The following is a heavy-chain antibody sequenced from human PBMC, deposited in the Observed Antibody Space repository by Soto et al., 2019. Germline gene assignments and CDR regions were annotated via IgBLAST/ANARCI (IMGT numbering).Heavy chain of an antibody. CDR3: ARDVSCGGDSPLCAFDM. D-gene: IGHD2-21*02. CDR1: GYTFTRSG. J-gene: IGHJ3*02. CDR2: ISTYNGDT. V-gene: IGHV1-18*01. Sequence: ASVKVSCKASGYTFTRSGISWVRQAPGQGLEWMGWISTYNGDTNYAQTFQGRVTMTTDTSTSTVHMEVRSLRSDDTAVYYCARDVSCGGDSPLCAFDMWGQGTMVTVSS.